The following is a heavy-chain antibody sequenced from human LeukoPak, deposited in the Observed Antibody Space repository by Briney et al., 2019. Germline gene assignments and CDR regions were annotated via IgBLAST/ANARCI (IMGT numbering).Heavy chain of an antibody. CDR1: GGSISSYY. CDR2: IYYSGST. D-gene: IGHD6-19*01. V-gene: IGHV4-59*01. J-gene: IGHJ4*02. Sequence: SETLSLTCTVSGGSISSYYWSWIRQPPGKGLEWIGYIYYSGSTNYNPSLKSRVTISVDTSKNQFSLKLSSVTAADTAVYYCARVRSGWAIDYWGQGTLVTVSS. CDR3: ARVRSGWAIDY.